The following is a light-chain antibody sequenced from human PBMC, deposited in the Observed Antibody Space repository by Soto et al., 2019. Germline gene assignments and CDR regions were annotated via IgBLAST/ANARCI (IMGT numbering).Light chain of an antibody. V-gene: IGLV3-25*02. CDR3: QSADSSGTYHL. Sequence: SYELTQPPSVSVSPGQTARITCSGDPLPKQYAHWYQQKAGQAPVLLIYKDSERPSGIPERFSGSSSGTAVTLTISGVQAEDEADYYCQSADSSGTYHLFGTRTKVTVL. CDR1: PLPKQY. J-gene: IGLJ1*01. CDR2: KDS.